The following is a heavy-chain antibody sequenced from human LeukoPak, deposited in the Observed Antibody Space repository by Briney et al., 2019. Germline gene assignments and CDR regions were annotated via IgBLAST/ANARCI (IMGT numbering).Heavy chain of an antibody. Sequence: SETLSLTCTVSGFSISSDYYWGWIRQPPGKGLEWIGSIYHSGSTYYNPSLKSRVTISVDTSKNQFSLKLGSVTAADTAVYYCARAQAGDYWGQGTLVTVSS. CDR3: ARAQAGDY. V-gene: IGHV4-38-2*02. CDR2: IYHSGST. CDR1: GFSISSDYY. J-gene: IGHJ4*02.